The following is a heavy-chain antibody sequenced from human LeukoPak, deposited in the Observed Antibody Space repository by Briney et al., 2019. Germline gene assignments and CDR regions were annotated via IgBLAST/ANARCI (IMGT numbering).Heavy chain of an antibody. CDR1: GGSISSYY. V-gene: IGHV4-59*01. D-gene: IGHD2-2*01. J-gene: IGHJ4*02. CDR3: ASSNCSSTSCPFDY. Sequence: SETLSLTCTVPGGSISSYYWSWIRQPPGKGLEWIGYIYYSGSTNYNPSLKSRVTISVDTSKNQFSLKLSSVTAADTAVYYCASSNCSSTSCPFDYWGQGTLVTVSS. CDR2: IYYSGST.